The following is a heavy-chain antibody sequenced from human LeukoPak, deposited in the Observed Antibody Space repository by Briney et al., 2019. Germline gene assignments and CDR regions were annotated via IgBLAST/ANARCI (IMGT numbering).Heavy chain of an antibody. Sequence: GGSLRLSCAASGFTFSYYAMCWVRQAPGKGLEWVSGISGSGGSAYYADSVKGRFTIPRDNSKNTLYLQMNSLRDEDTALYYCASGPRYFYGMDVWGKGTTVTVSS. CDR2: ISGSGGSA. CDR1: GFTFSYYA. V-gene: IGHV3-23*01. CDR3: ASGPRYFYGMDV. J-gene: IGHJ6*04.